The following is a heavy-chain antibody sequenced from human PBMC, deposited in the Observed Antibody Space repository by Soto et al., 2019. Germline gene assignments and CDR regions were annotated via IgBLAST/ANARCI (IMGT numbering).Heavy chain of an antibody. CDR2: ISTSNGDT. D-gene: IGHD1-1*01. J-gene: IGHJ4*02. CDR3: EKDVKGDTGDY. V-gene: IGHV1-18*01. Sequence: QLVQSGPAAKEPGASVRISCKASGYTFINYNIFWMRQAPGQGLEWMGCISTSNGDTNYAQNFNGRDTLTTDTSTTTAYVELSSLYYDDTGVYYCEKDVKGDTGDYWGKGTLVTV. CDR1: GYTFINYN.